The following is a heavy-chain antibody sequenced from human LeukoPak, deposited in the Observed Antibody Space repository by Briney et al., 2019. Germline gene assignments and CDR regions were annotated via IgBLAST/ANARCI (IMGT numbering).Heavy chain of an antibody. J-gene: IGHJ2*01. V-gene: IGHV3-33*01. CDR3: ARGPSLRYFDWPHWYFDL. CDR1: GFTFSSYG. CDR2: IWYDGNNK. D-gene: IGHD3-9*01. Sequence: GGSLRLSCAASGFTFSSYGMHWVRQAPGKGLEWVAVIWYDGNNKYYADSVKGRFTISRDNSKNTLYLQMNSLRAEDTAVYYCARGPSLRYFDWPHWYFDLWGRGTLVTVSS.